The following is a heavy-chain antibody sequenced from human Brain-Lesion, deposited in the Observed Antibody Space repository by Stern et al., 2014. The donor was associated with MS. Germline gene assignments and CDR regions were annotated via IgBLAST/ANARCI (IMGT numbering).Heavy chain of an antibody. CDR2: IYYSGTT. Sequence: VQLVESGPGLVKPSETLSLTCSVSGGSISRSTYYWGWIRQPPGKGLEWIGSIYYSGTTYYNPSLKSRVTIDTSKNQFYLSLTSGTAADTAVYYCARHDGWLPHYWSQGTLVTVSS. V-gene: IGHV4-39*01. J-gene: IGHJ4*02. D-gene: IGHD5-12*01. CDR3: ARHDGWLPHY. CDR1: GGSISRSTYY.